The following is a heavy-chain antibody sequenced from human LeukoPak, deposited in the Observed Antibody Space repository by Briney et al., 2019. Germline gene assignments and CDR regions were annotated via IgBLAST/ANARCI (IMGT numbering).Heavy chain of an antibody. CDR1: NYSINTGFY. CDR3: AHSVFIHVSMIVSAFDI. Sequence: TLSLTCLVSNYSINTGFYWGWIRQPPGKALEWLALIYWDDDKRYSPSLKSRLTITKDTSKNQVVLTMTNMDPVDTATYYCAHSVFIHVSMIVSAFDIWGQGTMVTVSS. J-gene: IGHJ3*02. V-gene: IGHV2-5*02. D-gene: IGHD3-22*01. CDR2: IYWDDDK.